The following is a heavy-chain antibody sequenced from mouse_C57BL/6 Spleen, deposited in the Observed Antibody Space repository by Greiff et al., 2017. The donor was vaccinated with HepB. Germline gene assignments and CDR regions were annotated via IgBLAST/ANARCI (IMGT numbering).Heavy chain of an antibody. Sequence: VQLKQSGPGLVKPSQSLSLTCSVTGYSITSGYYWNWIRQFPGNKLEWMGYISYDGSNNYNPSLKNRISITRDTSKNQFFLKLNSVTTEDTATYYCARYDGYHPYYYAMDYWGQGTSVTVSS. V-gene: IGHV3-6*01. CDR3: ARYDGYHPYYYAMDY. CDR2: ISYDGSN. D-gene: IGHD2-3*01. J-gene: IGHJ4*01. CDR1: GYSITSGYY.